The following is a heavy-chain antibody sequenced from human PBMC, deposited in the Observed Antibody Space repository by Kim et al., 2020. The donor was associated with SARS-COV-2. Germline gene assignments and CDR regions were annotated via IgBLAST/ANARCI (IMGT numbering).Heavy chain of an antibody. Sequence: GESLKISCKGSGYSFTSYWISWVRQMPGKGLEWMGRIDPSDSYTNYSPSFQGHVTISADKSISTAYLQWSSVKASDTAMYYCAGRYSSSWYYYYGMDVWGERATGTVSP. V-gene: IGHV5-10-1*01. CDR3: AGRYSSSWYYYYGMDV. CDR2: IDPSDSYT. D-gene: IGHD6-13*01. CDR1: GYSFTSYW. J-gene: IGHJ6*04.